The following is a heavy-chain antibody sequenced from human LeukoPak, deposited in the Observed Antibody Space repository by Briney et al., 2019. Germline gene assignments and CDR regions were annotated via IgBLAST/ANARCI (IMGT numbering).Heavy chain of an antibody. CDR2: ISSSSSYI. CDR3: ARDYRGEFVVVPAAMDY. CDR1: GFTFSSYS. D-gene: IGHD2-2*01. J-gene: IGHJ4*02. Sequence: GGSLRLSCAASGFTFSSYSMNWVRSAPGKGLEWVSSISSSSSYIYYADSVKGRFTISRDNAKNSLYLQMNSLRAEDTAVYYCARDYRGEFVVVPAAMDYWGRGTLVTVSS. V-gene: IGHV3-21*01.